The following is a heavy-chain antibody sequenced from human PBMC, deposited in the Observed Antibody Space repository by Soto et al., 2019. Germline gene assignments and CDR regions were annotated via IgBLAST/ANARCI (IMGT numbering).Heavy chain of an antibody. Sequence: GGSLRLSCAASGFTFSSYGMHWVRQAPGKGLEWVAVISYDGSNKYYADSVKGRFTISRGNSKNTLYLQMNSLRAEDTAVYYCAKDHIQDDFWSGYYKSANQNYYYYGMDVWGQGTTVTVSS. CDR3: AKDHIQDDFWSGYYKSANQNYYYYGMDV. CDR1: GFTFSSYG. D-gene: IGHD3-3*01. J-gene: IGHJ6*02. V-gene: IGHV3-30*18. CDR2: ISYDGSNK.